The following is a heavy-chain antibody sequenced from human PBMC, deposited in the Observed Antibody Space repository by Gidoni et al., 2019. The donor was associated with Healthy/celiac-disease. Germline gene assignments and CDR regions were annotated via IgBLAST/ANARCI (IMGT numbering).Heavy chain of an antibody. CDR2: SNHSGST. CDR1: GGSFSGYY. J-gene: IGHJ4*02. Sequence: QVQLQQWGAGLLKPSETLSLTCAVDGGSFSGYYWSWIRQPPGKGLEWSGESNHSGSTNYNPSLKSRVTISVDTSKNQFSLKLSSVTAADTAVYYCARLRGKIVGATTVDYWGQGTLVTVSS. V-gene: IGHV4-34*01. D-gene: IGHD1-26*01. CDR3: ARLRGKIVGATTVDY.